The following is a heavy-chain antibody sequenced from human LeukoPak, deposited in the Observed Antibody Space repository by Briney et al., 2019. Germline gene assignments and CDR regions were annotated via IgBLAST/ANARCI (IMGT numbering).Heavy chain of an antibody. CDR1: GFTFDSYA. Sequence: GGSLRLSCAASGFTFDSYAMHWVRQAPGKGLEWVAVISYDGSIPYYADSVKGRFTFSRDNSKNTLYLQMNSLRAEDTAVYYCAELGITMIGGVWGKGTTVTISS. J-gene: IGHJ6*04. V-gene: IGHV3-30*04. CDR3: AELGITMIGGV. D-gene: IGHD3-10*02. CDR2: ISYDGSIP.